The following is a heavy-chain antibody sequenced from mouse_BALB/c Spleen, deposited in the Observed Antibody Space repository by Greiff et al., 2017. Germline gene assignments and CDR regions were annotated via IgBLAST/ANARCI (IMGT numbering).Heavy chain of an antibody. Sequence: EVKLVESGPGLVKPSQSLSLTCTVTGYSITSDYAWNWIRQFPGNKLEWMGYISYSGSTSYNPSLKSRISITRDTSKNQFFLQLNSVTTEDTATYYCARKVLYESWFAYWGQGTLVTVSA. CDR1: GYSITSDYA. D-gene: IGHD2-3*01. CDR2: ISYSGST. J-gene: IGHJ3*01. CDR3: ARKVLYESWFAY. V-gene: IGHV3-2*02.